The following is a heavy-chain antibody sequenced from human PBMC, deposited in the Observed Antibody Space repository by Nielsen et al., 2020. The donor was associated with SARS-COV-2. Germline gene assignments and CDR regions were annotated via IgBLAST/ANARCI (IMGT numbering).Heavy chain of an antibody. V-gene: IGHV4-30-4*01. Sequence: WIRQPPGKGLEWIGYIYYSGSTYYNPSLKSRVTMSVDTSKNQVSLNLSSVTAADTAVYYCARVKLDDYGGNSLMNGFDVWGQGTVVTVSS. J-gene: IGHJ3*01. CDR3: ARVKLDDYGGNSLMNGFDV. D-gene: IGHD4-23*01. CDR2: IYYSGST.